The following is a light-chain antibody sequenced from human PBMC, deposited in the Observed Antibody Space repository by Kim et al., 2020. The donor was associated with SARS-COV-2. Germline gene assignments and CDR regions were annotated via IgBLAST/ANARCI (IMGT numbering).Light chain of an antibody. CDR2: AAS. Sequence: SSVGDSITVTCRASQAIIDYLAWFQQKPGRAPKSLIHAASSLQSGVPSRFSGSGSGTYFSLTIHNVQPEDFATYYCQQYKTYPFTFGPGTKVDIK. J-gene: IGKJ3*01. V-gene: IGKV1-16*01. CDR3: QQYKTYPFT. CDR1: QAIIDY.